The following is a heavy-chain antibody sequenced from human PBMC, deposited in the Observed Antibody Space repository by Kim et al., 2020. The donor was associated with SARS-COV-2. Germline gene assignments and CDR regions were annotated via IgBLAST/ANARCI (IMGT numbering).Heavy chain of an antibody. V-gene: IGHV3-30*04. CDR1: GFTFSSYA. CDR2: ISYDGSNK. CDR3: ARDWGQRRGSAFDI. Sequence: GGSLRLSCAASGFTFSSYAMHWVRQAPGKGLEWVAVISYDGSNKYYADSVKGRFTISRDNSKNTLYLQMNSLRAEDTAVYCCARDWGQRRGSAFDIWGQGTMVTVSS. J-gene: IGHJ3*02. D-gene: IGHD3-16*01.